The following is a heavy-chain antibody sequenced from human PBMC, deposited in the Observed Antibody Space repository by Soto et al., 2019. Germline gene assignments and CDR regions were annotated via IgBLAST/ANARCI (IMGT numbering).Heavy chain of an antibody. V-gene: IGHV4-59*01. CDR1: GGSSSSYY. CDR3: ARVTPDFYYGMDV. CDR2: IYYSGST. J-gene: IGHJ6*02. D-gene: IGHD3-3*01. Sequence: PSETLSLTCTVSGGSSSSYYWSWIRQPPGKGLEWIGYIYYSGSTNYNPSLKSRVTISVDTSKNQFSLKLSSVTAADTAVYYCARVTPDFYYGMDVWGHGTTVTVSS.